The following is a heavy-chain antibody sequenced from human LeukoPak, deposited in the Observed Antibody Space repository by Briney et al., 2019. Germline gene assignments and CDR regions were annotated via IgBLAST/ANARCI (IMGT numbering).Heavy chain of an antibody. D-gene: IGHD2-2*01. CDR2: IWYDGSNK. Sequence: GGSLRLSCAASGFTFSSYGMHWVRQAPGKGLEWVAVIWYDGSNKYYADSVKGRFTISRDNSKNTLYLQMNSLRAEDTAVYYCARGIVVVPAAIHYYGMDVWGKGTTVTVSS. J-gene: IGHJ6*04. V-gene: IGHV3-33*01. CDR1: GFTFSSYG. CDR3: ARGIVVVPAAIHYYGMDV.